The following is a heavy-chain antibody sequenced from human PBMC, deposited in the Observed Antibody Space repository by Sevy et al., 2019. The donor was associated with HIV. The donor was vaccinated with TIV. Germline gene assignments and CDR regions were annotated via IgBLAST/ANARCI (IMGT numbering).Heavy chain of an antibody. Sequence: GGSLRLSCAASGFTISSYSMNWVRQAPGKGLEGVSSISSSSSYIYYAHPVKGRFTISRDNAKNSLYLQMNSLRAEDTAVYYCASTTTLRELPDYWGQGTLVTVSS. CDR1: GFTISSYS. CDR3: ASTTTLRELPDY. D-gene: IGHD1-7*01. V-gene: IGHV3-21*01. J-gene: IGHJ4*02. CDR2: ISSSSSYI.